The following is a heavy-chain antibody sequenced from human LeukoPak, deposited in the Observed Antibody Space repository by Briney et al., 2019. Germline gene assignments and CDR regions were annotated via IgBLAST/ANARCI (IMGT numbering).Heavy chain of an antibody. D-gene: IGHD6-19*01. CDR3: ASWSSSGWDPNFDY. CDR2: INPNSGGT. Sequence: VASVKVSCKASGYTFTGYYMHWVRQAPGQGLEWMGRINPNSGGTNYAQKFQGRVTMTRDTPISTAYMELSRLRSDDTAVYYCASWSSSGWDPNFDYWGQGTLVTVSS. J-gene: IGHJ4*02. V-gene: IGHV1-2*06. CDR1: GYTFTGYY.